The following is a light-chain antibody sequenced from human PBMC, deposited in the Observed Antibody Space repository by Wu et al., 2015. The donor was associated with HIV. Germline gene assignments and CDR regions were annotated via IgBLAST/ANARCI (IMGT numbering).Light chain of an antibody. J-gene: IGKJ5*01. CDR3: QQRSNWPAT. CDR2: DAS. V-gene: IGKV3-11*01. Sequence: EIVVTQSPATLSVSPGERATLSCRASQSVASFLAWYQQKPGQAPRLLIYDASNRATGIPARFSGSGSGTDFTLTISSLEPEDFAVYYCQQRSNWPATFGQGTRLEIE. CDR1: QSVASF.